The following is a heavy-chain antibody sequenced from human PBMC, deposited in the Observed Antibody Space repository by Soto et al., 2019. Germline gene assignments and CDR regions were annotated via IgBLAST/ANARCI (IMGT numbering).Heavy chain of an antibody. CDR2: IKTKSDGGTT. V-gene: IGHV3-15*07. CDR1: GLTFNYVW. Sequence: EVQLVESGGGLVKPGGYLRLSCAASGLTFNYVWMNWVRQAPGKGLEWVGRIKTKSDGGTTDYAAAVKDRFNISRDDSKNTLYLQMDSLKPGDTAVYYCTTFNLGASGHLPYYYVYGLDVW. J-gene: IGHJ6*01. CDR3: TTFNLGASGHLPYYYVYGLDV. D-gene: IGHD3-10*01.